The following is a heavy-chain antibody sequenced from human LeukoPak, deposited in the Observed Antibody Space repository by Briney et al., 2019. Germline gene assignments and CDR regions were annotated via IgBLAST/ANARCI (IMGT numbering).Heavy chain of an antibody. Sequence: PGGSLRLSCAASGFTVSSNYMSWVRQAPGKGLEWVSVIYSGGSTYYADSVKGRFTISRDNSKNTLYLQMNSLRAEDTAVYYCARHLGLPYSNSWYDYGLGAFDIWGQGTMVTVSS. CDR3: ARHLGLPYSNSWYDYGLGAFDI. V-gene: IGHV3-66*04. J-gene: IGHJ3*02. D-gene: IGHD6-13*01. CDR1: GFTVSSNY. CDR2: IYSGGST.